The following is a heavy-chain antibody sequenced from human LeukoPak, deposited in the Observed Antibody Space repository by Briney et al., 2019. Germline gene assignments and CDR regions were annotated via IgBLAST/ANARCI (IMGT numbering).Heavy chain of an antibody. Sequence: SETLPLTCAVYGGSFSGYYWSWIRQPPGKGLEWIGEINHSGSTNYNPSLKSRVTISVDTSKNQFSLKLSSVTAADTAVYYCASLVVNNDAFDIWGQGTMVTVSS. CDR2: INHSGST. V-gene: IGHV4-34*01. CDR3: ASLVVNNDAFDI. CDR1: GGSFSGYY. J-gene: IGHJ3*02. D-gene: IGHD3-22*01.